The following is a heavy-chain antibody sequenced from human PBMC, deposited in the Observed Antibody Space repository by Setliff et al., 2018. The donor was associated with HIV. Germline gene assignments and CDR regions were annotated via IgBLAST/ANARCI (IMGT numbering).Heavy chain of an antibody. Sequence: GASVKAPSTASGSSFASHSLHWVRQPPGQGLEWMGWINTGNGNTKYSQKFQDRVPITRDTSANTGYMELSGLRSEDTAVYYCARDRVPKRGYTYREPDFDSWGQGTLVTVSS. D-gene: IGHD5-12*01. CDR2: INTGNGNT. V-gene: IGHV1-3*04. CDR3: ARDRVPKRGYTYREPDFDS. J-gene: IGHJ5*01. CDR1: GSSFASHS.